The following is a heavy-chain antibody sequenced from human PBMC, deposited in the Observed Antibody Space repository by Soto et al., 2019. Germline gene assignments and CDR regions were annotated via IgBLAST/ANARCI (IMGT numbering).Heavy chain of an antibody. D-gene: IGHD3-3*01. J-gene: IGHJ6*02. CDR2: IKQDGSEK. CDR3: ASFTIFGVVTYYYGMDV. V-gene: IGHV3-7*01. Sequence: GGSLRLSCAASGFTFSSYWMSWVRQAPGKGLEWVANIKQDGSEKYYVDSVKGRFTISRDNAKNSLYLQMNSLRAEDTAVYYCASFTIFGVVTYYYGMDVWGQGTTVTVSS. CDR1: GFTFSSYW.